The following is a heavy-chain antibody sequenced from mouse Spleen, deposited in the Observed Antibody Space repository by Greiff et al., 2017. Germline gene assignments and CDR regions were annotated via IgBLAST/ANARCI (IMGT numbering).Heavy chain of an antibody. V-gene: IGHV1-26*01. D-gene: IGHD2-1*01. CDR3: AREELGNHSLAMDY. J-gene: IGHJ4*01. CDR2: INPNNGGT. CDR1: GYTFTDYY. Sequence: EVQLQQSGPELVKPGASVKISCKASGYTFTDYYMNWVKQSHGKSLEWIGDINPNNGGTSYNQKFKGKATLAVDKSSSTAYMELRSLTSEDSAVYYCAREELGNHSLAMDYWGQGTSVTVSS.